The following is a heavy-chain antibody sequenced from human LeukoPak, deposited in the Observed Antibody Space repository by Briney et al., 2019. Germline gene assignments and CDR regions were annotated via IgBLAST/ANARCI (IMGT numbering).Heavy chain of an antibody. CDR3: ARETPHSYCWGNCYSYFQH. Sequence: ASVKVSCKASGYTFTNYGISWVRQAPGQGLEWMGWISAYNGNTNYAQKLQGRVTLTTDTSTSTAYMKLRSLRSDDTAVYYCARETPHSYCWGNCYSYFQHWGQGTLVTVSS. D-gene: IGHD2-21*02. CDR2: ISAYNGNT. J-gene: IGHJ1*01. V-gene: IGHV1-18*01. CDR1: GYTFTNYG.